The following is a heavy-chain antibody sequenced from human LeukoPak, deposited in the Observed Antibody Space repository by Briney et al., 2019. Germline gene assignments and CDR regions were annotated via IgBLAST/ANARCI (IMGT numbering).Heavy chain of an antibody. CDR1: GYIFTGYY. J-gene: IGHJ4*02. CDR2: INPNSGDT. D-gene: IGHD2-21*02. CDR3: AVLLTAYFDY. Sequence: ASVKVSCKASGYIFTGYYMHWVRQAPGQGLEWMGWINPNSGDTNYAQKFQGRVTMTRDTSISTAYMELSRLRSDDTAVYYCAVLLTAYFDYWGQGTLVTVSS. V-gene: IGHV1-2*02.